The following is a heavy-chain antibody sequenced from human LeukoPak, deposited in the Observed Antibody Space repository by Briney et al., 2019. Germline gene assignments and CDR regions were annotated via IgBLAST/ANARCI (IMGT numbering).Heavy chain of an antibody. V-gene: IGHV3-21*01. D-gene: IGHD6-19*01. CDR3: ARDFGWGGALDI. J-gene: IGHJ3*02. CDR2: ITSSSTYV. Sequence: GGSLRLSGAASGFPFSNYTMNWVRRAPGKGLEWVSLITSSSTYVESADSVKGRFTISRDNAKNSLSLQMNSLRAEDTAVYYCARDFGWGGALDIWGQGTMVTVSS. CDR1: GFPFSNYT.